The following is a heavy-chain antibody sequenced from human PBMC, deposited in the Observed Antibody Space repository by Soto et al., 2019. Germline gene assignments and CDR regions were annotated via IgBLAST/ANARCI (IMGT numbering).Heavy chain of an antibody. CDR1: GGTFSSYA. J-gene: IGHJ4*02. CDR3: ARLLWFGESPTSPIDY. CDR2: IIPIFGTA. D-gene: IGHD3-10*01. V-gene: IGHV1-69*13. Sequence: SVKVSCKASGGTFSSYAISWVRQATGQGLEWMGGIIPIFGTANYAQKFQGRVTITADESTSTAYMELSSLRSEDTAVYYCARLLWFGESPTSPIDYWGQGTLVTVSS.